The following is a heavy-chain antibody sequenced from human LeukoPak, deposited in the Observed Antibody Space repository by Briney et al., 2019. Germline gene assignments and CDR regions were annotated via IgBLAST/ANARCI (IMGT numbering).Heavy chain of an antibody. Sequence: TSETLSLTCADYGGSFSGYYWSWIRQPPGKGLEWIGEINHSGSTNYNPSLKSRVTISVDTSKNQFSLKLSSVTAADTAVYYCARVVSGRDGYNFLTRRGYFDYWGQGTLVTVSS. CDR2: INHSGST. CDR3: ARVVSGRDGYNFLTRRGYFDY. CDR1: GGSFSGYY. V-gene: IGHV4-34*01. J-gene: IGHJ4*02. D-gene: IGHD5-24*01.